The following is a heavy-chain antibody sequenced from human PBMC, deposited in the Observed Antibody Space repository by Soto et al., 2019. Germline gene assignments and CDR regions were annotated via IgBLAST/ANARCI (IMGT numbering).Heavy chain of an antibody. CDR2: IYPGDSDT. D-gene: IGHD1-7*01. V-gene: IGHV5-51*01. CDR1: GYSFTSYW. Sequence: GESLKISCKGSGYSFTSYWIGWVRQMPGKVLELMGIIYPGDSDTRYNPSFQDQVTISADKSINTAYLQWSSLKASDSAIYYCARLRNWNYASGMDVWGLGXTVTVYS. J-gene: IGHJ6*02. CDR3: ARLRNWNYASGMDV.